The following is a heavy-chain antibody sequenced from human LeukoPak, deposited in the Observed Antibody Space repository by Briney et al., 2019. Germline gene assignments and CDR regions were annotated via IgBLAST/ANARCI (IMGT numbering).Heavy chain of an antibody. CDR1: GFTFSSYG. CDR2: IWYDGSNK. J-gene: IGHJ4*02. CDR3: AREGPRGNSQFDY. Sequence: GGSLRLSCAASGFTFSSYGMHWVRQAPGKGLEWVALIWYDGSNKYYADSVKGRLTIPRDNSKNTLYLQMNSLRAEDTAVYYCAREGPRGNSQFDYWGQGTLVTVSS. V-gene: IGHV3-33*01. D-gene: IGHD2/OR15-2a*01.